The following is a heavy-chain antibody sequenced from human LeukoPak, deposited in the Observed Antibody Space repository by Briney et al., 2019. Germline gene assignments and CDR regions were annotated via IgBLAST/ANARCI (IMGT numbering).Heavy chain of an antibody. V-gene: IGHV3-48*03. CDR1: GFTFSSYE. CDR2: ISSSGSTI. J-gene: IGHJ5*02. CDR3: ARDRGVFSLPQIAPGYNWFDP. Sequence: GGSLRLSCAASGFTFSSYEMNWVRQAPGKGLEWVSYISSSGSTIYYADSVKGRFTISRDNAKNSLYLQMNSLRAEDTAVYYCARDRGVFSLPQIAPGYNWFDPWGQGTLVTVSS. D-gene: IGHD6-13*01.